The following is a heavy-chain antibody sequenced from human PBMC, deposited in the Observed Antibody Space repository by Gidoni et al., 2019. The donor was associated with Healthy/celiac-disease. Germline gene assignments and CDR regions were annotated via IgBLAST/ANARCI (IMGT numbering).Heavy chain of an antibody. CDR1: GFTFSSYA. V-gene: IGHV3-23*01. J-gene: IGHJ4*02. D-gene: IGHD3-10*01. CDR2: ISGSGGST. Sequence: EVQLLEYGGGLVQPGGSLRLSCAASGFTFSSYAMSWVRQAPGKGLGWVSAISGSGGSTYYADSVKGRFTISRDNSKNTLYLQMNSLRAEDTAVYYCAKNLWFGELVYYFDYWGQGTLVTVSS. CDR3: AKNLWFGELVYYFDY.